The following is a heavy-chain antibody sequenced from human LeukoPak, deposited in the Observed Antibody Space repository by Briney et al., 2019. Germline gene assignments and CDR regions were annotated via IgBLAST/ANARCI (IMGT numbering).Heavy chain of an antibody. J-gene: IGHJ6*04. D-gene: IGHD1-1*01. CDR2: IIPIFGTA. V-gene: IGHV1-69*01. CDR1: GGTFSSYA. Sequence: GSSVKVSCKASGGTFSSYAISWVRQAPGQGLEWMGGIIPIFGTANYAQKFQGRVTITADESTSTAYMELSSLRSEDTAVYYCARDSPSPNRNDLGMDVWGKGTRSPSPQ. CDR3: ARDSPSPNRNDLGMDV.